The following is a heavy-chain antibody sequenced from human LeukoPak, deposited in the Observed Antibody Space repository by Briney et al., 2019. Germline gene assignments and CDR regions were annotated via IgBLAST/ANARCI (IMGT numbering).Heavy chain of an antibody. Sequence: PGGSLRLSCAASGFTFDDYAMHWVRQAPEKGLEWVSGISWNSGSIGYADSVKGRFTISRDNAKNSLYLQMNSLRAEDTALYYCAKGGHIWFGEFPFDYWGQGALVTVSS. CDR2: ISWNSGSI. CDR1: GFTFDDYA. V-gene: IGHV3-9*01. D-gene: IGHD3-10*01. CDR3: AKGGHIWFGEFPFDY. J-gene: IGHJ4*02.